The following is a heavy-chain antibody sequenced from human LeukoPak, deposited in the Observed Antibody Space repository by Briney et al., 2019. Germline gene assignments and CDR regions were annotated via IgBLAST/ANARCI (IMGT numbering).Heavy chain of an antibody. D-gene: IGHD1-1*01. CDR1: GGSISSSSYS. V-gene: IGHV4-39*07. CDR3: ARGSATGLAY. Sequence: SETLSLTCTVSGGSISSSSYSWTWIRQPPGKGLEWIGEIDRSGSTNYNPSLKSRVTISVDRSKNQFSLKLSSVTAADTAVYYCARGSATGLAYWGQGNLVTVSS. J-gene: IGHJ4*02. CDR2: IDRSGST.